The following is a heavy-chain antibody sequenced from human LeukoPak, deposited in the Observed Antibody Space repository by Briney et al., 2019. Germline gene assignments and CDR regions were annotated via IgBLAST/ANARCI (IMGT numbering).Heavy chain of an antibody. J-gene: IGHJ5*01. Sequence: PGGSLRLSCAASGFTFSIYSMSWVRQAPGKGLEWLSYISTSSTTIYYADSVKGRFTISRDDARNSLSLQMNSLRADDTAVYYCAKEMGYCPGGSCNRWFDSWGKGTLVTVPS. CDR3: AKEMGYCPGGSCNRWFDS. D-gene: IGHD2-15*01. V-gene: IGHV3-48*01. CDR2: ISTSSTTI. CDR1: GFTFSIYS.